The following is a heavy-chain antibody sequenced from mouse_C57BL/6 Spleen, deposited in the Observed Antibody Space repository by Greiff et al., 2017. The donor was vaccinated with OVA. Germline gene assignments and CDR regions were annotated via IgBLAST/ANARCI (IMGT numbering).Heavy chain of an antibody. CDR2: IYPGSGST. D-gene: IGHD2-5*01. J-gene: IGHJ2*01. Sequence: QVQLQQSGPELVKPGASVKISCKASGYTFTSYWITWVKQRPGQGLEWIGDIYPGSGSTNYNEKFKSKATLTVDTSSSTAYMQLSSLTSEDSAVYYCARGAYYSNHFDYWGQGTTLTVSS. CDR3: ARGAYYSNHFDY. V-gene: IGHV1-55*01. CDR1: GYTFTSYW.